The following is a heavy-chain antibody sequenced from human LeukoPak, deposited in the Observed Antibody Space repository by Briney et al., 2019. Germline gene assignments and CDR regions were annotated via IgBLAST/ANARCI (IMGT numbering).Heavy chain of an antibody. V-gene: IGHV3-7*01. D-gene: IGHD2-15*01. CDR3: ARDLILADSSGSSAHDY. CDR2: IKEDGSET. CDR1: GFTFSSYA. J-gene: IGHJ4*02. Sequence: PGGSLRLSCAASGFTFSSYAMSWVRQAPGKGLEWVANIKEDGSETYYIDSVKGRFTISRDNAKNSLYLQMNNLRDEDTAVYYCARDLILADSSGSSAHDYWGQGTLVTVSS.